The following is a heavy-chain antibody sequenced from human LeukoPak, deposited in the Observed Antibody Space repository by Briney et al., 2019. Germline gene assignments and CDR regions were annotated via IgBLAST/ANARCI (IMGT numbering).Heavy chain of an antibody. J-gene: IGHJ4*02. D-gene: IGHD1-26*01. V-gene: IGHV4-61*02. CDR2: IYTSGST. CDR3: AREAGDSGSPGDY. Sequence: SETLSLTCTVSGGSISSGSCYWCWIRQPAGKGLEWIGRIYTSGSTNYNPSLKGRVTISVDTSKNQFSLQQTSVTAADTAVYYWAREAGDSGSPGDYWGQGSLVTVSS. CDR1: GGSISSGSCY.